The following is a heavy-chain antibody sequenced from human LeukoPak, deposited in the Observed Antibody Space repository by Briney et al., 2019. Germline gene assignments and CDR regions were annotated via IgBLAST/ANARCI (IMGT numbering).Heavy chain of an antibody. V-gene: IGHV4-39*07. CDR3: ARHPNANSRRDAFVI. D-gene: IGHD2-2*01. Sequence: SETLSLTCTVSGGSISSSSYYWGWIRQPPGKGLEWIGSIYYSGSTYYNPSLKSRVTISVDTSKNQFSLNLSSVTAADTAVYYCARHPNANSRRDAFVIWGQGTVVTVSS. CDR1: GGSISSSSYY. J-gene: IGHJ3*02. CDR2: IYYSGST.